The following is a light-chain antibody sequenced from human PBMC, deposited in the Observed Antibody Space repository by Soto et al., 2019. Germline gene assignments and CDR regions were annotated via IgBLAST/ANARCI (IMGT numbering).Light chain of an antibody. CDR1: SSDIGGYTF. Sequence: QSALTQPASVSGSPGQSITIACTGTSSDIGGYTFVSWYQQHPGKAPNLLIYDVGNRSAGVSNRFSGSKSGNTASLTISGLQAEDDAHYYCTSYRTLNTYVFGTGTKLTVL. J-gene: IGLJ1*01. V-gene: IGLV2-14*01. CDR3: TSYRTLNTYV. CDR2: DVG.